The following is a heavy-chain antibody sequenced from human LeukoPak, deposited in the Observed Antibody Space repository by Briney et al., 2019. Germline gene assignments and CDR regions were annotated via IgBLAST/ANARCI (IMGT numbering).Heavy chain of an antibody. Sequence: SETLSLTCTVSGGSISGYYWSWIRQPAGKGLEWIGRIYTSGSTNYNPSLKSRVTMSVDTSKNQFSLKLSSVTAADTAVYYCARDRFGSAAIRVTWFDPWGQGTLVTVSS. J-gene: IGHJ5*02. D-gene: IGHD2-2*02. CDR3: ARDRFGSAAIRVTWFDP. CDR2: IYTSGST. CDR1: GGSISGYY. V-gene: IGHV4-4*07.